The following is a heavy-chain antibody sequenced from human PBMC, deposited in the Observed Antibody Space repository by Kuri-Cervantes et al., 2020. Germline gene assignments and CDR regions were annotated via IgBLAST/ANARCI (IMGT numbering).Heavy chain of an antibody. CDR1: GFTFSNYA. J-gene: IGHJ3*02. V-gene: IGHV3-9*01. CDR3: AKDIAYDFWSGYRAGGFDI. Sequence: GGSLRLSCAASGFTFSNYAMSWVRQAPGKGLEWVSGINWNSGSIGYADSVKGRFTISRDNAKNSLHLQMNSLRTEDTALYYCAKDIAYDFWSGYRAGGFDIWGQGSMVTVSS. CDR2: INWNSGSI. D-gene: IGHD3-3*01.